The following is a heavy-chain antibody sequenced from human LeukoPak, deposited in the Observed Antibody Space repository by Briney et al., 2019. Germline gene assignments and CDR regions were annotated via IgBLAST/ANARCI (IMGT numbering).Heavy chain of an antibody. D-gene: IGHD2-8*02. CDR3: AKGPERRGFCTGSGCYSDC. CDR2: INANGGRT. CDR1: GLTFSGYV. V-gene: IGHV3-23*01. Sequence: GESLRLSCAASGLTFSGYVMSWARQAPGKGLEWVAAINANGGRTYYTESVKGHFTISRDNSKNTLYLQMNSLRADDTAVYYCAKGPERRGFCTGSGCYSDCWGQGTLVTVSS. J-gene: IGHJ4*02.